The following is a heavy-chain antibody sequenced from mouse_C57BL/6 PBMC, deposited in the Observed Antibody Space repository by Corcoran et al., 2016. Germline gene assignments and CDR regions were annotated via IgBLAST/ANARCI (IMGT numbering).Heavy chain of an antibody. Sequence: EFQLQQSGPELVKPGASVKMSCKASGYTFTSYVMHWVKQKPGQGLEWIGYIYPYNDGTKYNEKFKGKATLTSDKSSSTAYMELSSLTSEDSAVYYCARGSCYGNYGYWCQGTTLTVSS. CDR1: GYTFTSYV. J-gene: IGHJ2*01. D-gene: IGHD2-10*01. V-gene: IGHV1S136*01. CDR2: IYPYNDGT. CDR3: ARGSCYGNYGY.